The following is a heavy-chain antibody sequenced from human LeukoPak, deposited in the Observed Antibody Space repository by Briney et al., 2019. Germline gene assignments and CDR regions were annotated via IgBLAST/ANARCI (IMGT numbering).Heavy chain of an antibody. CDR1: GFTFSNFW. CDR3: ARDPNSVTVTGDYYFDF. CDR2: INQDVSEK. J-gene: IGHJ4*02. D-gene: IGHD7-27*01. V-gene: IGHV3-7*03. Sequence: GGSLSLSCAASGFTFSNFWMSWVRQAPGKGLEWVANINQDVSEKFYVDSVKGRFTISRDNAKNSLYLQMNSLRAEDTAVYYCARDPNSVTVTGDYYFDFWGQGTLVTVSS.